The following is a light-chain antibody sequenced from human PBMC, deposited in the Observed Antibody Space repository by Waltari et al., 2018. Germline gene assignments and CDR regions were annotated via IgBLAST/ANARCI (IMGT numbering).Light chain of an antibody. Sequence: QAVLTRPSSLSASPGASASLTCTLRSGINVGTYRIYWYQQKPGSPPQYLLRYKSDSDKQQGSGVPSRFSGCKDASANAGILLISGLQSEEEADYYCMIWHSSAVVFGGGTKLTVL. CDR1: SGINVGTYR. CDR3: MIWHSSAVV. CDR2: YKSDSDK. J-gene: IGLJ2*01. V-gene: IGLV5-45*02.